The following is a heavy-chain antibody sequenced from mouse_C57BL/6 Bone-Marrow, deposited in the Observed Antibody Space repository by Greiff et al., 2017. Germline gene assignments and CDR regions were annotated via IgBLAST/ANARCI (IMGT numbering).Heavy chain of an antibody. J-gene: IGHJ4*01. CDR3: ARWVYYGSSYLYYYAMDY. D-gene: IGHD1-1*01. Sequence: VQLQQSGPELVKPGASVKISCKASGYSFTDYNMNWVKQSNGKSLEWIGVINPNYGTTSYNQKFKGKATLTVDQSSSTAYMQLNSLTSEDSAVYYCARWVYYGSSYLYYYAMDYWGQGTSVTVSS. CDR2: INPNYGTT. CDR1: GYSFTDYN. V-gene: IGHV1-39*01.